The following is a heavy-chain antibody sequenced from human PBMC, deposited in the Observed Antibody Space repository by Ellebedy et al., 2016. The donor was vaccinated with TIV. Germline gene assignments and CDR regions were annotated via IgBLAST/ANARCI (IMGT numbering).Heavy chain of an antibody. CDR1: GGSFSGYY. CDR2: INHSGST. J-gene: IGHJ4*02. V-gene: IGHV4-34*01. D-gene: IGHD3-22*01. CDR3: ARQDGEYYYDSTGYYPDY. Sequence: GSLRLXXAVYGGSFSGYYWSWIRQPPGKGLEWIGEINHSGSTNYNPSLKSRVTISVDTSKNQFSLKLSSVTAADTAVYYCARQDGEYYYDSTGYYPDYWGQGTLVTVSS.